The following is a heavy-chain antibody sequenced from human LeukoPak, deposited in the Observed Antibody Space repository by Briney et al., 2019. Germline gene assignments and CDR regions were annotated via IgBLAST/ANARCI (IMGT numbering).Heavy chain of an antibody. Sequence: EASVKVSCKASGYTFTSYGISWVRQAPGQGLEWMGWISAYNGNTNYAQKLQGRVTMTTDTSTSTAYMELRSLRSDDTAVYYCARDLRSWYYYGSGSFDYWGQGTLVTVSS. J-gene: IGHJ4*02. CDR1: GYTFTSYG. CDR2: ISAYNGNT. CDR3: ARDLRSWYYYGSGSFDY. D-gene: IGHD3-10*01. V-gene: IGHV1-18*01.